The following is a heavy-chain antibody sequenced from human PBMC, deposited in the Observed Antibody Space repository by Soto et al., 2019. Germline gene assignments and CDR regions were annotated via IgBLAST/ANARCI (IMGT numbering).Heavy chain of an antibody. V-gene: IGHV3-15*07. CDR1: GFIFSNAW. Sequence: GGSLRLSCAASGFIFSNAWKNWVRQAPKKGQGRVGRIKSKTDGGTTDYAEPVKGRFAISRDDSNNMVYLQMNSLKIEDTAVYYCTTDSYSTIIIVRFDYWGHGTLVTVSS. D-gene: IGHD3-22*01. J-gene: IGHJ4*01. CDR3: TTDSYSTIIIVRFDY. CDR2: IKSKTDGGTT.